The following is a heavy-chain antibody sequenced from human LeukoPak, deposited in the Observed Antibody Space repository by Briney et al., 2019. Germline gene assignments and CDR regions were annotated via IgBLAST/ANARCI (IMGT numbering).Heavy chain of an antibody. V-gene: IGHV1-2*02. J-gene: IGHJ5*02. CDR1: GYTFTGYY. Sequence: GASVKVSCKASGYTFTGYYMHWVRQAPGQGLEWMGWINPNSGGTNYAQKFQGRVTMTRDTSTSTAYMELSRLRSDDTAVYYCARAIAVADMNWFDPWGQGTLVTVSS. CDR3: ARAIAVADMNWFDP. CDR2: INPNSGGT. D-gene: IGHD6-19*01.